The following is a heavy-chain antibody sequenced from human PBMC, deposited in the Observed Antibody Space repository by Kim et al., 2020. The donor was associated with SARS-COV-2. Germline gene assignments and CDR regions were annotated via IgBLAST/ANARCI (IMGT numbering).Heavy chain of an antibody. CDR1: GFTFSSYG. Sequence: GGSPRLSCAASGFTFSSYGIHWVRQAPGKGLEWVAFISDGGSDKYYADSVKGRFTISRDNSKNTVYLQMNSLRTEDTSVYYCAKDVLQTTYCSGGTCYPHSNPDYWGQGILVTVSS. CDR2: ISDGGSDK. V-gene: IGHV3-30*18. D-gene: IGHD2-15*01. J-gene: IGHJ4*02. CDR3: AKDVLQTTYCSGGTCYPHSNPDY.